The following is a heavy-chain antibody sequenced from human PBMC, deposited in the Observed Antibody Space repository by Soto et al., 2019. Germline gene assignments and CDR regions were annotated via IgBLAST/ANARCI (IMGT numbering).Heavy chain of an antibody. CDR2: VSPSGHT. D-gene: IGHD1-1*01. CDR3: ARESGENWSDEAY. Sequence: QVHVQESGPGLLKPAETLSLTCAVSGDSISSYSWNWIRQTAGRGLEWIVRVSPSGHTQYRSSFETRVTISVDMSTNQFFLELRYVTSADTAVYYCARESGENWSDEAYWGQGTQVTVSS. CDR1: GDSISSYS. V-gene: IGHV4-4*07. J-gene: IGHJ4*02.